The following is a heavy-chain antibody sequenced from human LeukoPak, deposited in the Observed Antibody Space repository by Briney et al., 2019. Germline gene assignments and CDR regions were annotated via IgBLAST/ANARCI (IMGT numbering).Heavy chain of an antibody. CDR3: ARVGASSGYQDRWATGGY. V-gene: IGHV3-33*08. D-gene: IGHD3-22*01. J-gene: IGHJ4*02. CDR1: GFTFSNYG. Sequence: GRSLRLFCAASGFTFSNYGMHWVRQAPGKGLEWVAIIWYDGSNKYYADSVKGRFIISRDNSKNTLYLQMNSLRVEDTAVYYCARVGASSGYQDRWATGGYWGQGTLVIVPS. CDR2: IWYDGSNK.